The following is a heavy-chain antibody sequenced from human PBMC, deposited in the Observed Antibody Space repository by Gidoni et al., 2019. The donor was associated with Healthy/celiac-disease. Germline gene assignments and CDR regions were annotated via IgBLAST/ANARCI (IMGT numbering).Heavy chain of an antibody. CDR1: GNSISSGYY. CDR2: IYHSGST. J-gene: IGHJ4*02. CDR3: ARDVSL. V-gene: IGHV4-38-2*02. Sequence: QVQLPESGPGLVKPSETLSLTCTVSGNSISSGYYWGWIRQPPGKGLEWIGSIYHSGSTYYNPSLKSRVTISVDTSKNQFSLKLSSVTAADTAVYYCARDVSLWGQGTLVTVSS. D-gene: IGHD2-8*01.